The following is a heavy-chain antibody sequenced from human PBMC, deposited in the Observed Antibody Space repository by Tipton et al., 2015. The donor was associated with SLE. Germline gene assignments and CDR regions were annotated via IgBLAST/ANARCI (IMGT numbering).Heavy chain of an antibody. CDR2: ISPSNGDT. D-gene: IGHD4-17*01. CDR3: ARVYSVTRTFWFDP. CDR1: HHTA. Sequence: QVQLVQSGPEVKKPGASVQVSCEASHHTAISWLRHAPGQGLEWVGWISPSNGDTKYAQKFQDRVTLTIDKSTRTYYMELKGLKSDDSGIYYCARVYSVTRTFWFDPWGQGTLVTVSS. V-gene: IGHV1-18*01. J-gene: IGHJ5*02.